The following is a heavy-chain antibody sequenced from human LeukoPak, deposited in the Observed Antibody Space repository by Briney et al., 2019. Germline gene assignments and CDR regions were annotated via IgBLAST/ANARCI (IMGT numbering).Heavy chain of an antibody. D-gene: IGHD6-13*01. V-gene: IGHV3-21*04. J-gene: IGHJ3*02. CDR3: AKDRGPGLWYSSSWYRHDAFDI. CDR2: ISSSSSYI. Sequence: PGGSLRLSCAPSGFTFSRYTMNWVRQAPGKGLEWVSSISSSSSYIYQADSVKGRFTISRDNAKNSLYLQMNSLRAEDTALYYCAKDRGPGLWYSSSWYRHDAFDIWGQGTMVTVSS. CDR1: GFTFSRYT.